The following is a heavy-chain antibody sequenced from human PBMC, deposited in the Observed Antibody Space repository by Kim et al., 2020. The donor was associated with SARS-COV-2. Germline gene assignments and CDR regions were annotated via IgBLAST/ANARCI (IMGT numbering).Heavy chain of an antibody. CDR3: AKGGYCSSTSCYLPYYYGMDV. Sequence: GGSLRLSCAASGFTFSSYGMHWVRQAPGKGLEWVAVIWYDGSNKYYADSVKGRFTISRDNSKNTLYLQMNSLRAEDTAVYYCAKGGYCSSTSCYLPYYYGMDVWGQGTTVTVSS. J-gene: IGHJ6*02. D-gene: IGHD2-2*01. CDR2: IWYDGSNK. CDR1: GFTFSSYG. V-gene: IGHV3-33*06.